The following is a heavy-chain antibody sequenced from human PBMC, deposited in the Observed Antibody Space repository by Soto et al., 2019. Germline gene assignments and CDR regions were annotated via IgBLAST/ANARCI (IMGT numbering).Heavy chain of an antibody. V-gene: IGHV1-46*03. Sequence: QVQLVQSGAEVKKPGASVKVSCKASGYSFTTYNIHWVRQAPGQGLDWMGIVNPRSGSTVYAQRFQGRVTMTGDTSTSTVYMELSSLRSADTAVYYCDRSVVPATMRGWFDPWGQGTLVTVSS. D-gene: IGHD2-2*01. CDR3: DRSVVPATMRGWFDP. J-gene: IGHJ5*02. CDR1: GYSFTTYN. CDR2: VNPRSGST.